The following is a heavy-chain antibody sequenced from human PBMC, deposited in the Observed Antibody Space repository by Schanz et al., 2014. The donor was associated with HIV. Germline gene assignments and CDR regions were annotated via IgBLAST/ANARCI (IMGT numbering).Heavy chain of an antibody. CDR3: AKDMGGVVPAAPFYYYGMDV. CDR1: GFTFSSYA. V-gene: IGHV3-23*04. D-gene: IGHD2-2*01. CDR2: ISGSGAGT. J-gene: IGHJ6*02. Sequence: EVQLVESGGGLVQPGGSLRLSCTASGFTFSSYAMSWVRQAPGKGLEWVSTISGSGAGTYYADSVKGRFTISRDNSKNTLFLQMNSLRAEDTALYYCAKDMGGVVPAAPFYYYGMDVWGQGTTVTVSS.